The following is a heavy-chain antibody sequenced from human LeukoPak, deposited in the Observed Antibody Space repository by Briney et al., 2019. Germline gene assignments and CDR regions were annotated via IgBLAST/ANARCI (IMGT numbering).Heavy chain of an antibody. Sequence: SQTLSLTCAISGDSFSSNSAAWNWIRQSPSRGLEWLGRTYYRSKWYNDYAVSVKSRITINPDTSKNQFSLQLNSVTPEDAAVYYCARAHHSPPPYYYGSGSYYNRAFDIWGQGTMVTVSS. CDR2: TYYRSKWYN. CDR1: GDSFSSNSAA. V-gene: IGHV6-1*01. D-gene: IGHD3-10*01. J-gene: IGHJ3*02. CDR3: ARAHHSPPPYYYGSGSYYNRAFDI.